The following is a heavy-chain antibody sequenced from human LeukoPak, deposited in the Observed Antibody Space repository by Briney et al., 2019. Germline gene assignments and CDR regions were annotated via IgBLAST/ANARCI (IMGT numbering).Heavy chain of an antibody. CDR3: TTKGGDKTYYDFWSGYWIDY. CDR1: GFTFSNAW. D-gene: IGHD3-3*01. CDR2: IKSKTDGGTT. J-gene: IGHJ4*02. Sequence: PGGSLRLSCAASGFTFSNAWMSWVRQAPGKGLEWVGRIKSKTDGGTTDYAAPVKGRFTISRDDSKNTLYLQMNSLKTEDTAVYYCTTKGGDKTYYDFWSGYWIDYWGQGTLVTVSS. V-gene: IGHV3-15*01.